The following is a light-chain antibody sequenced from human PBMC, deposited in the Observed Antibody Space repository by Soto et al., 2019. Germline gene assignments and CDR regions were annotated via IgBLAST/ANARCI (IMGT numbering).Light chain of an antibody. J-gene: IGKJ1*01. CDR2: GAS. CDR1: QTNDKY. V-gene: IGKV1-39*01. Sequence: DIQMTQSPYSLSASVGDRVTITCRASQTNDKYLGWYQQIPGKAPKLLIYGASNLQRGVPSRFSGSGSGTEFSLTISNLQPDDFAVYYCQQCFSLPPTFGRGTKVDIK. CDR3: QQCFSLPPT.